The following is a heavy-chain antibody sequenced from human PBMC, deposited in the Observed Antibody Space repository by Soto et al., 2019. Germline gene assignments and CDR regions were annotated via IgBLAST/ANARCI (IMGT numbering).Heavy chain of an antibody. CDR1: GYTFTSYG. CDR3: ARVRLNYDILTGYLTNWFDP. CDR2: ISAYNGNT. Sequence: GASVKVSCKTSGYTFTSYGISWVRQAPGQGLEWIGWISAYNGNTNYAQKLQGRVTMTTDTSTSTAYMELRSLSSDDTAVYYCARVRLNYDILTGYLTNWFDPWGQGTMVTVSS. D-gene: IGHD3-9*01. V-gene: IGHV1-18*04. J-gene: IGHJ5*02.